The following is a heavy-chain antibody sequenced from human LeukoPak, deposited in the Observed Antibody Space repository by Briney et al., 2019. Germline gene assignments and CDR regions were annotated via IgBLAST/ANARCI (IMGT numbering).Heavy chain of an antibody. CDR3: ATWAFYHNLDV. Sequence: GALRLSCAASGFTIGHTATYWVRQGTARGLEWVSVIKADGSGTLYADSVRGRVTTSRDNSKSSLYLQMNSLTSEDTALYYCATWAFYHNLDVWGQGTTVIVSS. V-gene: IGHV3-43*02. CDR1: GFTIGHTA. J-gene: IGHJ6*02. D-gene: IGHD2/OR15-2a*01. CDR2: IKADGSGT.